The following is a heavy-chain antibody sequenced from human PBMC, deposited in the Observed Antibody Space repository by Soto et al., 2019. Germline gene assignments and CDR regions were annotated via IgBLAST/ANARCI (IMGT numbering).Heavy chain of an antibody. Sequence: QVQLQESGPGLVKPSETLSLTCTVSGDSVSTYYWSWIRQPPGKGLEWIGYIYYTRTTNYNPSLKSRVTISVDTSKNQFSLKLSSVTAADTAVYYCASGKSYFDYWGQGTLVTVSS. J-gene: IGHJ4*02. D-gene: IGHD1-1*01. CDR2: IYYTRTT. CDR1: GDSVSTYY. V-gene: IGHV4-59*02. CDR3: ASGKSYFDY.